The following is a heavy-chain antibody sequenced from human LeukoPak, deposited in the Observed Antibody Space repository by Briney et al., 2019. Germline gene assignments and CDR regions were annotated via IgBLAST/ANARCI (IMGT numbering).Heavy chain of an antibody. J-gene: IGHJ4*02. CDR2: VIPIFGTA. CDR1: GGTFSSYA. D-gene: IGHD6-19*01. Sequence: ASVKVSCKASGGTFSSYAISWVRQAPGQGLEWMGGVIPIFGTANYAQKFQGRVTITADESTSTAYMELSSLRSEDTAVYYRARSVRQWLVLWNFDYWGQGTLVTVSS. V-gene: IGHV1-69*13. CDR3: ARSVRQWLVLWNFDY.